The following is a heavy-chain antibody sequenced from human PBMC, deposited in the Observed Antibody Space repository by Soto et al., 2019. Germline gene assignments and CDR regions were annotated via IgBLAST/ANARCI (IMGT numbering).Heavy chain of an antibody. CDR1: GDTFSTYT. Sequence: SVKVSCKASGDTFSTYTITWVRQAPGQGLEWMGGIIPRSGTSNYAQKFQGRVTITADESTSTAYMELSSLRSEDTAVYYCAGEGLVLAPSTVNSDHYYYAVDVWGQGTTVTVSS. CDR2: IIPRSGTS. CDR3: AGEGLVLAPSTVNSDHYYYAVDV. V-gene: IGHV1-69*13. J-gene: IGHJ6*02. D-gene: IGHD3-3*02.